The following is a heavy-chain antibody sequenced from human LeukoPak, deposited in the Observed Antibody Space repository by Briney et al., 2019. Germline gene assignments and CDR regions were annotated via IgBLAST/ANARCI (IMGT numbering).Heavy chain of an antibody. D-gene: IGHD5-24*01. V-gene: IGHV3-64D*06. CDR3: VGDGRDGYNKYFHH. CDR2: ISDKGVST. J-gene: IGHJ1*01. Sequence: GGSLRLSCSGSGFSFSSYAMHWVRQAPGKGLQYVSVISDKGVSTSYADSVKGRFTITRDNSKNAVYLQMSSLRAEDTAVYYCVGDGRDGYNKYFHHWGQGTLVTVSS. CDR1: GFSFSSYA.